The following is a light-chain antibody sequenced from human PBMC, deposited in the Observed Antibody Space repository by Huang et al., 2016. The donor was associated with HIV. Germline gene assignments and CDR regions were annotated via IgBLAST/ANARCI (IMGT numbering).Light chain of an antibody. CDR3: QQYNNWPWT. CDR1: QSVSFG. Sequence: EIVMTQSPATLSVSPGERATLSCRATQSVSFGLAWYRQRGGQAPRLLIYGASTRATGIPARFSGSGSGTEFTLTISSLQSEDFAVYYCQQYNNWPWTFGQGTKVEIE. CDR2: GAS. V-gene: IGKV3-15*01. J-gene: IGKJ1*01.